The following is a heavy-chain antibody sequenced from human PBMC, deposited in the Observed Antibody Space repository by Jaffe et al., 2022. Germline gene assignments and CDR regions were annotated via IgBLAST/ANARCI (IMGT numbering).Heavy chain of an antibody. D-gene: IGHD6-19*01. Sequence: QVQLQESGPGLVKPSETLSLTCTVSGGSVSSGSYCWSWIRQPPGKRLEWIGYMYYSGSTTYNPSLKSRVTISLDRTKNHFSLKLSSVTAADTAVYYCARGRYSSGLDYWGQGTLVTVSS. CDR1: GGSVSSGSYC. J-gene: IGHJ4*02. CDR3: ARGRYSSGLDY. CDR2: MYYSGST. V-gene: IGHV4-61*03.